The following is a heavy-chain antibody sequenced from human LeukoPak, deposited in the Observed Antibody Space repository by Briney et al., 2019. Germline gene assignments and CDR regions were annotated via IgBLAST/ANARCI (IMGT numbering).Heavy chain of an antibody. CDR1: GYTFTGYY. CDR2: INPNSGGT. J-gene: IGHJ4*02. V-gene: IGHV1-2*02. CDR3: ARVHYGDSRGFDY. Sequence: ASVKVSCKASGYTFTGYYMHWVRQAPGQGLEWMGWINPNSGGTNYAQKFQGRVTMTRDTSISTAYMELSRLRSDDTAVYYCARVHYGDSRGFDYWGQGTLVTVSS. D-gene: IGHD4-17*01.